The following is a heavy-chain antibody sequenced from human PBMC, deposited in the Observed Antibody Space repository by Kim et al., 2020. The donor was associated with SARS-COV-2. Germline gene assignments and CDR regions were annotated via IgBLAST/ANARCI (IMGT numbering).Heavy chain of an antibody. CDR3: ARGGGYSYGPMDS. V-gene: IGHV1-8*01. Sequence: ASVKVSCKASGYTFTSYDINWVRQAPGQGLEWMGWMNPYSANTGYSQKFQGRVTMTRDTSISTAFMELSSLRSDDTAVYYCARGGGYSYGPMDSWGQGTLVTVSS. J-gene: IGHJ4*02. CDR1: GYTFTSYD. CDR2: MNPYSANT. D-gene: IGHD5-18*01.